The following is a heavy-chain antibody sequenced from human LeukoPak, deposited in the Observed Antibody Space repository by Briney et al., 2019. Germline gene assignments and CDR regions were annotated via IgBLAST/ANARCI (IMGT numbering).Heavy chain of an antibody. CDR2: INPSGGST. CDR1: GYTFTSYY. Sequence: GASVKVSCKASGYTFTSYYMHWVRQAPGQGLEWMGIINPSGGSTSYAQKFQGRVTMTRDTSTSTVYMELSSLRSEDTAVYYCARELHLRIAVAGTATDYWGRGTLVTVSS. J-gene: IGHJ4*02. CDR3: ARELHLRIAVAGTATDY. D-gene: IGHD6-19*01. V-gene: IGHV1-46*01.